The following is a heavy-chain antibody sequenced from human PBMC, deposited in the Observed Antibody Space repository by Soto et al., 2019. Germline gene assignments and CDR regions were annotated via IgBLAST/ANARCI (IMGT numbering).Heavy chain of an antibody. V-gene: IGHV1-69*13. CDR3: ASPRYSSSWTQGFDP. CDR1: GGTFSSYA. J-gene: IGHJ5*02. CDR2: IIPIFGTA. D-gene: IGHD6-13*01. Sequence: EASVKVSCKASGGTFSSYAISWVRQAPGQGLEWMGGIIPIFGTANYAQKFQGRVTITADESTSTAYMELSSLRSEDTAVYYCASPRYSSSWTQGFDPWGQGPLVTVSS.